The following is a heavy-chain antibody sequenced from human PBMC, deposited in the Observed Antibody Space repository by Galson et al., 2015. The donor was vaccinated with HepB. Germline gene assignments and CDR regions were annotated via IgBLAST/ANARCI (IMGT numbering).Heavy chain of an antibody. Sequence: SLRLSCAASGFTFSSYAMHWVRQAPGKGLEWVAVISYDGSNKYYADSVKGRFTISRDNSKNTLYLQMNSLRAEDTAVYYCARSRITMIVPAYWGQGTLVTVSS. D-gene: IGHD3-22*01. CDR1: GFTFSSYA. V-gene: IGHV3-30-3*01. CDR2: ISYDGSNK. J-gene: IGHJ4*02. CDR3: ARSRITMIVPAY.